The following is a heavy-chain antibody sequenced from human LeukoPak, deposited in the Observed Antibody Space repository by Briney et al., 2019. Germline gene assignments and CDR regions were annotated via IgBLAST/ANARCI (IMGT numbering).Heavy chain of an antibody. CDR1: GFSFSSYA. J-gene: IGHJ4*02. V-gene: IGHV3-23*01. CDR2: ISGSGDNT. Sequence: GGSLRLSCAASGFSFSSYAMSWVRQAPGKVLEWVSSISGSGDNTYYAESVKGRFTISRDNSKNTLFLQMNSLRAEDTAVFYCAKRSGYTTGWFFDFWGQGTLVTVSS. D-gene: IGHD6-19*01. CDR3: AKRSGYTTGWFFDF.